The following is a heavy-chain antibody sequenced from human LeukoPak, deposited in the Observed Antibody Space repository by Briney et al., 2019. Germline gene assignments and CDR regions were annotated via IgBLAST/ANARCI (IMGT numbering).Heavy chain of an antibody. CDR1: GFPFSSYS. Sequence: PGGPLRLPCAASGFPFSSYSMNWVRQAPGKGREWVSYISSSSSTIYYADSVKGRFTIARDNAKNSLYLQMNSLRAEDTAVYYCARDDYYDSSGYYTGGAFDIWGQGTMVTVSS. CDR3: ARDDYYDSSGYYTGGAFDI. D-gene: IGHD3-22*01. J-gene: IGHJ3*02. CDR2: ISSSSSTI. V-gene: IGHV3-48*04.